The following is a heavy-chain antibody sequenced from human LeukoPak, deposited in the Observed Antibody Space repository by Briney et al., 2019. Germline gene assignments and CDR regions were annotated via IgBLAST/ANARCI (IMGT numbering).Heavy chain of an antibody. CDR1: GDSVTSYSAS. D-gene: IGHD6-19*01. V-gene: IGHV6-1*01. Sequence: SQTLSLTCAISGDSVTSYSASWNWIRQSPSRGLEWLGRTYCRSKCYVDYAVSVKSRMTINPDTSKNQISLQLNSVTPEDTAVYYCAIGGSGITVSLFADWGQGILVTVST. CDR2: TYCRSKCYV. CDR3: AIGGSGITVSLFAD. J-gene: IGHJ4*02.